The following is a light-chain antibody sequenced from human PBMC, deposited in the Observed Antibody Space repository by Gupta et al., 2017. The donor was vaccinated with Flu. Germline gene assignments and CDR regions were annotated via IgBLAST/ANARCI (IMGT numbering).Light chain of an antibody. V-gene: IGLV1-47*01. CDR2: RND. CDR1: NSNIGGNY. J-gene: IGLJ2*01. CDR3: AAWDDSLSRVV. Sequence: QSVLPQPPSTSVPPGLRVTISCSGGNSNIGGNYVFWYQHLPGTAPKLLIYRNDRRPPGVPARFSASKYATSAAVATSGLRAEDEAAYYCAAWDDSLSRVVFGGGTNLAVL.